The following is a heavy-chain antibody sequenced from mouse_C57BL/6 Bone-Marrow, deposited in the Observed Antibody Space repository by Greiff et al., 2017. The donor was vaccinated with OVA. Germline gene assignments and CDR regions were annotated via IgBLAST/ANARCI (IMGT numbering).Heavy chain of an antibody. CDR2: IRNKANGYTT. CDR3: ARNWDLYYFDY. J-gene: IGHJ2*01. Sequence: EVKLLESGGGLVQPGGSLSLSCAASGFTFTDYYLSWVRQPPGKALEWLGFIRNKANGYTTEYSASVKGRFTISRDNSQSILYLQMNALRAEDSATYYCARNWDLYYFDYWGQGTTLTVSS. D-gene: IGHD4-1*01. CDR1: GFTFTDYY. V-gene: IGHV7-3*01.